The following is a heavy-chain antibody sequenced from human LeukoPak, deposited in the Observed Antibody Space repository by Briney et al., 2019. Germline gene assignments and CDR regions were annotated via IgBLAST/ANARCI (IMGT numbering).Heavy chain of an antibody. D-gene: IGHD5-18*01. CDR2: IPYDGSNK. V-gene: IGHV3-30-3*01. CDR3: ARDGGSSGVDTAMVFDY. CDR1: GFTFSSYA. Sequence: GRSLRLSCTASGFTFSSYAMHWVRQAPGKGLEWVAVIPYDGSNKYYADSVKGRFTISRDNSKNTLYLQMNSLRAEDTAVYYCARDGGSSGVDTAMVFDYWGQGTLVTVSS. J-gene: IGHJ4*02.